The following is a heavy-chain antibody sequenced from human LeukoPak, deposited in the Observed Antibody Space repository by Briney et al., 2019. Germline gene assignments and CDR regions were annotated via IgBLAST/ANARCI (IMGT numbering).Heavy chain of an antibody. D-gene: IGHD1-26*01. Sequence: SETLSLTCTLSGGSISSGSYYWSWIRQPAGKGLEWIGRIYTSGSTNYNPPLKSRLTISVDTSKNQFSLKLSSVTAADTAVYYCARHIGGSYYSYAFDIWGQGTTVTVSS. V-gene: IGHV4-61*02. CDR3: ARHIGGSYYSYAFDI. CDR2: IYTSGST. CDR1: GGSISSGSYY. J-gene: IGHJ3*02.